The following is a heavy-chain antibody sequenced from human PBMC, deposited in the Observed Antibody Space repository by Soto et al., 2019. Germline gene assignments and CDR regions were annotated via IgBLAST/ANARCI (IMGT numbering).Heavy chain of an antibody. J-gene: IGHJ6*04. CDR1: GFTFSSYW. D-gene: IGHD6-13*01. V-gene: IGHV3-74*01. CDR3: ARDIAAAGTGYYYGMDV. CDR2: INSDGSST. Sequence: GGSLRLSCAASGFTFSSYWMHWVRQAPGKGLVWVSRINSDGSSTSHADSVKGRFTISRDNAKNTLYLQMNSLRAEDTAVYYCARDIAAAGTGYYYGMDVWGKGTTVTAS.